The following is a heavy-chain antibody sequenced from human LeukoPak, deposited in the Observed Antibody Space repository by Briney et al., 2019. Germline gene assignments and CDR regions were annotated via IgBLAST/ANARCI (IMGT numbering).Heavy chain of an antibody. Sequence: SETLSLTCTVSGGSISSYYWSWIRQPPGKGLEWIGYIYYSGRTTYNPSLKSRVTISVDTSKNQFSLKLSSVTAADTTVYYCARGYSSGWYVNWFDPWGQGTLVTVSS. D-gene: IGHD6-19*01. CDR1: GGSISSYY. CDR2: IYYSGRT. J-gene: IGHJ5*02. V-gene: IGHV4-59*01. CDR3: ARGYSSGWYVNWFDP.